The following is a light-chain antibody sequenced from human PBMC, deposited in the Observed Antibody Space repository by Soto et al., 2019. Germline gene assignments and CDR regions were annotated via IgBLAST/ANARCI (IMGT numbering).Light chain of an antibody. V-gene: IGLV2-14*01. CDR1: SSDIGGYDY. Sequence: QSALTQPASVSGSPGQSITISCTGTSSDIGGYDYVSWYQQHPGEAPKLLIYEVAGRPSGVSNRFSGSKSGNTASLTISGLQAEDEADYYCSSYTINNSVVFGGGTKLTVL. CDR2: EVA. CDR3: SSYTINNSVV. J-gene: IGLJ2*01.